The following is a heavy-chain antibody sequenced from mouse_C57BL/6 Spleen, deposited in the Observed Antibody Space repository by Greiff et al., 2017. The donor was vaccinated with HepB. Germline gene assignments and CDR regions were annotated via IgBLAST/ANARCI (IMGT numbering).Heavy chain of an antibody. V-gene: IGHV1-64*01. D-gene: IGHD2-2*01. J-gene: IGHJ3*01. CDR1: GYTFTSYW. CDR3: ARSDGYDGGFAY. Sequence: QVQLQQPGAELVKPGASVKLSCKASGYTFTSYWMHWVKQRPGQGLEWIGMIHPNSGSTDYNEKFKSKATLTVDKSSSTAYMQLSSLTSEDSAVYYCARSDGYDGGFAYWGQGTLVTVSA. CDR2: IHPNSGST.